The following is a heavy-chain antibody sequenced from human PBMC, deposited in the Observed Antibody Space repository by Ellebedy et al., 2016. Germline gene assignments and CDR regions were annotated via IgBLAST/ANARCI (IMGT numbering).Heavy chain of an antibody. J-gene: IGHJ6*02. D-gene: IGHD3-22*01. CDR2: ISYDGTNK. CDR1: GFTFSNFG. CDR3: AKAYYFDSGRSSSPQTSWGYYYGMDV. Sequence: GGSLRLXCAASGFTFSNFGMHWVRQAPDKGLHWVAIISYDGTNKHYADSVKGRFTISRDNSKNTLYLQMNSLRLEDSAVYYCAKAYYFDSGRSSSPQTSWGYYYGMDVWGQGTTVTVSS. V-gene: IGHV3-30*18.